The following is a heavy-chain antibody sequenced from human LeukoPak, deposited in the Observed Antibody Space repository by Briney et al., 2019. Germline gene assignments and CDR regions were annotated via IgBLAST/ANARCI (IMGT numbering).Heavy chain of an antibody. CDR3: ATRYGSGSYYNGPIDY. CDR2: INHSGST. V-gene: IGHV4-34*01. Sequence: PSETLSLTCAVYGGSFSGYYWSWIRQPPGKGLEWIGEINHSGSTNYNPSLKSRVTISVDKSKNQFSLKLSSVTAADTAVYYCATRYGSGSYYNGPIDYWGQGTLVTVSS. J-gene: IGHJ4*02. CDR1: GGSFSGYY. D-gene: IGHD3-10*01.